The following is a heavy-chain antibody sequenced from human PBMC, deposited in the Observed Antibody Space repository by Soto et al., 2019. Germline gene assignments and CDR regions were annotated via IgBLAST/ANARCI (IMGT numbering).Heavy chain of an antibody. CDR1: GGTFSSYA. J-gene: IGHJ4*02. CDR3: ARSLGGGLAYCGGDCYRTLYY. D-gene: IGHD2-21*02. CDR2: IIPIFGTA. Sequence: QVQLVQSGAEVKKPGSSVKVSCKASGGTFSSYAISWVRQAPGQGLEWMGGIIPIFGTANYAQKFQGRVTITADESTGTAYMERGSLRSEDTAVYYCARSLGGGLAYCGGDCYRTLYYWGQGTLVTVSS. V-gene: IGHV1-69*01.